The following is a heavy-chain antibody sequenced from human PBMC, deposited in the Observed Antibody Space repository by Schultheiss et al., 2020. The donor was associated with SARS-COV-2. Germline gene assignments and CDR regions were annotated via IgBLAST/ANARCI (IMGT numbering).Heavy chain of an antibody. D-gene: IGHD3-3*01. V-gene: IGHV3-23*01. CDR3: AKDRSPGDDFLSGYFDY. CDR2: INSDGSGT. J-gene: IGHJ4*02. CDR1: GFTFSSYA. Sequence: GGSLRLSCAASGFTFSSYAMSWVRQGPGKGLVWVSCINSDGSGTTYADSVKGRFTISRDNAKSTLFLQMNSLRAEDTAVYYCAKDRSPGDDFLSGYFDYWGQGTLVTVSS.